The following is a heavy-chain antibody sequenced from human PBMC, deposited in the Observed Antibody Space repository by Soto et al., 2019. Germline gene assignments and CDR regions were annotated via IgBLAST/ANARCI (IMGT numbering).Heavy chain of an antibody. J-gene: IGHJ4*02. CDR1: GFALSTYA. D-gene: IGHD2-15*01. V-gene: IGHV3-23*01. Sequence: QPCGSLRLSGAACGFALSTYAMNWARNTTGKGPEWVSSVSRTGRTTYHADSVKGRFTMSRDNSKYTVYLQMNSLRADDTAVYYCTKDVLYCGGGSCLVGPSYTFDHWGQGTLVTVSS. CDR2: VSRTGRTT. CDR3: TKDVLYCGGGSCLVGPSYTFDH.